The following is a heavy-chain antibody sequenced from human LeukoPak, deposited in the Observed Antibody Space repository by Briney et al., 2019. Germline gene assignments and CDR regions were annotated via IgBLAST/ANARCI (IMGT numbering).Heavy chain of an antibody. CDR1: GGSFSGYY. D-gene: IGHD6-19*01. CDR3: ARGSQWLFSFDY. Sequence: SETLSLTCAVYGGSFSGYYWSWIRQPPGKGLEWIGEINHSGSTNYNPSLKSRVTISVDTSKNQFSLELSSVTAADTAVYYCARGSQWLFSFDYWGQGTLVTVSS. J-gene: IGHJ4*02. V-gene: IGHV4-34*01. CDR2: INHSGST.